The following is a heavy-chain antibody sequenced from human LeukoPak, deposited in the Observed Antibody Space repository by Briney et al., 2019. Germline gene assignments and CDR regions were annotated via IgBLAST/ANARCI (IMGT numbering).Heavy chain of an antibody. D-gene: IGHD1-26*01. CDR1: GFTFSSYG. CDR2: IRYDGRNT. Sequence: GGSLRLSCAASGFTFSSYGMHWVRQAPGKGLEWVAFIRYDGRNTYYADSVKGRFTISRDNPKNTLYLQMNSLRAEDTAVYYCVKGTWELHEDWGQGTLVTVSS. CDR3: VKGTWELHED. V-gene: IGHV3-30*02. J-gene: IGHJ4*02.